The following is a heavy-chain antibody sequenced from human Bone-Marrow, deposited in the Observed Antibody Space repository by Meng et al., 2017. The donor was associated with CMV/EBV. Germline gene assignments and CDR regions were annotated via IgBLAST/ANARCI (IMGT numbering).Heavy chain of an antibody. CDR3: ARDLLQWLDPAYYYYGLDV. D-gene: IGHD6-19*01. J-gene: IGHJ6*02. V-gene: IGHV3-21*04. Sequence: GGSLRLSCAASGFTFSSYSMNWVRQAPGKGLEWVASISSSSSYIFYADSVKGRFTISRDNTKKSLYLQMNSLRAEDTAVYYCARDLLQWLDPAYYYYGLDVWGQGTTVTVSS. CDR1: GFTFSSYS. CDR2: ISSSSSYI.